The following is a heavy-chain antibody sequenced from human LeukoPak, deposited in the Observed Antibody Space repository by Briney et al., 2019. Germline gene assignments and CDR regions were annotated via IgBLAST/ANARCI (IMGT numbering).Heavy chain of an antibody. V-gene: IGHV3-7*01. J-gene: IGHJ4*02. D-gene: IGHD3-3*01. CDR2: IKQDGSEK. Sequence: GGPLSLSCAASGFTFNNFWMNWFRRAPGKGPEWVANIKQDGSEKYYLESVKGRFSISRDNTLNSLYLQMNSLRVDDTAVYYCARDFDYGDYWGQGTRVTVSS. CDR3: ARDFDYGDY. CDR1: GFTFNNFW.